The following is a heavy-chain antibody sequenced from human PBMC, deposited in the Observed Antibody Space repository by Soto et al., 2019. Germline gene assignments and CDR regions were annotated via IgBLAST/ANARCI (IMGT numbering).Heavy chain of an antibody. J-gene: IGHJ6*02. CDR3: AKEVDGSGSPVYGIVA. V-gene: IGHV3-23*01. CDR1: GFPFNSYA. CDR2: ISGSGGST. D-gene: IGHD3-10*01. Sequence: GVSLSLSRSTSGFPFNSYALRWVPQAPGQGLEWVSAISGSGGSTYYADSVKGRFTLSRDNSKNTLYLQMNSLRAEDTAVYYCAKEVDGSGSPVYGIVAWCHGTTVTVS.